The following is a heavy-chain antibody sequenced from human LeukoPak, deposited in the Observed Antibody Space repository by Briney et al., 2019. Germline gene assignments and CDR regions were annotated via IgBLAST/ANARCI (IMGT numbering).Heavy chain of an antibody. CDR1: GYTFTSNY. CDR3: ARVRITMVRGIDRVFDY. J-gene: IGHJ4*02. Sequence: ASVTVSCKAFGYTFTSNYMHWVRQAPGQGPEWMGVISPSGGSTTYAQKFQGRVTMTRDMSTSTVYMELSSLRSEDTAVYYCARVRITMVRGIDRVFDYWGQGTLVTVSS. CDR2: ISPSGGST. V-gene: IGHV1-46*01. D-gene: IGHD3-10*01.